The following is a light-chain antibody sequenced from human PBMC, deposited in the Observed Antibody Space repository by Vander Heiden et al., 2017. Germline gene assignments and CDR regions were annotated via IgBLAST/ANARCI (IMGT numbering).Light chain of an antibody. CDR1: QSISNY. Sequence: DIQMTQSPSFLSASAGDRVIITCRASQSISNYLNWYQHKLGEAPKLLIYAASSWQSGVPSRFSGSGSGTDFTLTINSLQPEDLATYYCQQYDDLPITFGQGTRLESK. V-gene: IGKV1-39*01. CDR3: QQYDDLPIT. J-gene: IGKJ5*01. CDR2: AAS.